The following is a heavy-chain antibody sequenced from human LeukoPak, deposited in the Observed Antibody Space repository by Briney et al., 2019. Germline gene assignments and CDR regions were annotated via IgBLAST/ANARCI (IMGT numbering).Heavy chain of an antibody. CDR2: IYSGGST. CDR3: ARDLSRPYFYYGMDV. V-gene: IGHV3-66*01. D-gene: IGHD6-13*01. J-gene: IGHJ6*02. Sequence: PGGSLRLSCEASGFSVSSNYMSRVRQAPGKGLEWVSVIYSGGSTYYADSVKGRFTISRDNSKNTLFLQMKSLRPEDTAVYFCARDLSRPYFYYGMDVWGQGTTVTLSS. CDR1: GFSVSSNY.